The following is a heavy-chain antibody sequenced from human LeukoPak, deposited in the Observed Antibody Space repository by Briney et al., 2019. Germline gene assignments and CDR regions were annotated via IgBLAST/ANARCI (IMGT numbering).Heavy chain of an antibody. CDR2: IYTSGST. V-gene: IGHV4-61*02. J-gene: IGHJ6*02. CDR3: ARGTVTPYYYYGMDV. CDR1: GGSISSGSYY. D-gene: IGHD4-17*01. Sequence: SQTLSLTCTASGGSISSGSYYWSWIRQPAGKGLEWIGRIYTSGSTNYNPSLKSRVTISVDTSKNQFSLKLSSVTAADTAVYYCARGTVTPYYYYGMDVWGQGTTVTVSS.